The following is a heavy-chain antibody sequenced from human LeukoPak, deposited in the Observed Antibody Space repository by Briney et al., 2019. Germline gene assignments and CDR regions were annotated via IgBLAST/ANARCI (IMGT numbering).Heavy chain of an antibody. CDR1: GFTFSSYG. Sequence: GGSLRLSCAASGFTFSSYGMHWVRQAPGKGLEWVAVISYDGSNKYYADSVKGRFTISRDNSKNTLYLQMNSLRAEDTAVYYCARDQYGNNWFDPWGQGTLVTVSS. CDR2: ISYDGSNK. J-gene: IGHJ5*02. CDR3: ARDQYGNNWFDP. V-gene: IGHV3-30*03. D-gene: IGHD4-17*01.